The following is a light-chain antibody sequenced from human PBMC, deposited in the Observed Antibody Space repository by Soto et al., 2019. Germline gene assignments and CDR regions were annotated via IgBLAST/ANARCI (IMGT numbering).Light chain of an antibody. Sequence: QPALTQPASGSGSPGQSSTISCVGTSGDIGDYNYVSWYQQHPGKVPKVIIYDVSNRPSGVSYRFSGTKSGNTASLTVSGLQAEDEADYYCCSYTRSGTLIFGTGTKVTVL. J-gene: IGLJ1*01. CDR3: CSYTRSGTLI. CDR1: SGDIGDYNY. V-gene: IGLV2-14*01. CDR2: DVS.